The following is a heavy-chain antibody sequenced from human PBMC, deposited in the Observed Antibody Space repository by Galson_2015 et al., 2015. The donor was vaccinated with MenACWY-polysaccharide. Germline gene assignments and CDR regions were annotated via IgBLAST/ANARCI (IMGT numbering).Heavy chain of an antibody. V-gene: IGHV3-48*02. D-gene: IGHD4-23*01. J-gene: IGHJ4*02. CDR3: ARVRGPTVATLYFDY. Sequence: SLRLSCAGSGFTFSSYSIIWVRQAPGKGLEWVSYITTSGSTRYYADSVKGRFTVSRDNAKNSVYLQMNSLRDEDTAVYYCARVRGPTVATLYFDYWGQGTLVTVSS. CDR1: GFTFSSYS. CDR2: ITTSGSTR.